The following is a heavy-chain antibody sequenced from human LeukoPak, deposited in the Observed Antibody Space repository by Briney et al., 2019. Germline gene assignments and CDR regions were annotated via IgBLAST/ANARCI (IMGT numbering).Heavy chain of an antibody. Sequence: GASVKVSCKASGGTFSSYAISWVRQAPGQGLEWMGRIIPILGIANYAQKFQGRVTITADKSTSTAYMELSSLRSEDTAVYYCVSCELGGMTTVTYFDYWGQGTLVTVSS. CDR2: IIPILGIA. CDR3: VSCELGGMTTVTYFDY. CDR1: GGTFSSYA. J-gene: IGHJ4*02. V-gene: IGHV1-69*04. D-gene: IGHD4-17*01.